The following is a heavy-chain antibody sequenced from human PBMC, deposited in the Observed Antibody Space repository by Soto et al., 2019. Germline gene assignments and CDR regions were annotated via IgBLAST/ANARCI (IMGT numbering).Heavy chain of an antibody. CDR2: IYHSGST. J-gene: IGHJ5*02. CDR3: ARVEQQLVDWFDP. D-gene: IGHD6-13*01. Sequence: SETLSLTCAVSGYSISSGCYWGWIRQPPGKGLEWIGSIYHSGSTYYNPSLKSRVTISVDTSKNQFSLKLSSVTAADTAVYYCARVEQQLVDWFDPWGQGTLVTVSS. CDR1: GYSISSGCY. V-gene: IGHV4-38-2*01.